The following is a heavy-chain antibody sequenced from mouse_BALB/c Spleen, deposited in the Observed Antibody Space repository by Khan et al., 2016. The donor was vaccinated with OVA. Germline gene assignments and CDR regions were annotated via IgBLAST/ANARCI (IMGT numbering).Heavy chain of an antibody. V-gene: IGHV1-7*01. CDR2: INPSTDYT. Sequence: QLPLKYSGAELAKPGASVKMSCKASGYTFTNHWIHWVTQRPGQGLEWLGYINPSTDYTEYNQKFKDKASLTADKSSCPASMQLTSLTSEDSAFYDCVDHGSSSAWFTYWGQGTLVTVSA. CDR1: GYTFTNHW. D-gene: IGHD1-1*01. J-gene: IGHJ3*01. CDR3: VDHGSSSAWFTY.